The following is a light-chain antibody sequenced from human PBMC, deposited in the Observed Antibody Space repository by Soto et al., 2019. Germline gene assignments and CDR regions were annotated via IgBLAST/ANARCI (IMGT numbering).Light chain of an antibody. Sequence: VLTQTPSASGTPGQSVTISCSGSNSNMGRNYVYWYQQVPGTAHKLLVYRNDVRPSGVPDRFTGSKSGTSASLAISGLRSEDEADYYCAVWDNSLNGVAFGGGTKVTVL. CDR3: AVWDNSLNGVA. CDR2: RND. CDR1: NSNMGRNY. J-gene: IGLJ2*01. V-gene: IGLV1-47*01.